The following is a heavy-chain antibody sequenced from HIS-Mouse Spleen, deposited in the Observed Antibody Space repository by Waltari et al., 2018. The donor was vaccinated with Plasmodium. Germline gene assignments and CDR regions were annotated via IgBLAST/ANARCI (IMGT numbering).Heavy chain of an antibody. CDR1: GGPISSSSYY. V-gene: IGHV4-39*07. J-gene: IGHJ5*02. D-gene: IGHD3-22*01. Sequence: QLQLQESGPGLVKPSETLSLTCTVSGGPISSSSYYWGWIRQPPGKGLEWIGSIYYSGSTYYNPSLKSRVTISVDTSKNQFSLKLSSVTAADTAVYYCARVPYYYDSSGYGMGWFDPWGQGTLVTVSS. CDR3: ARVPYYYDSSGYGMGWFDP. CDR2: IYYSGST.